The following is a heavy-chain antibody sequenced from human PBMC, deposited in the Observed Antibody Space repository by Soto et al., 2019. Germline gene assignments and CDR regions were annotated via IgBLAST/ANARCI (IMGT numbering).Heavy chain of an antibody. CDR2: ISGGGGNT. J-gene: IGHJ4*02. CDR1: GFTFSHYA. Sequence: GGSLRLSCVVSGFTFSHYAMSWVRQAPGKGPEWVSAISGGGGNTYYADSVKGRFTISRDNSKNTLYLGMNSLRGEDTAVYYCAKDPGSHDSPYFFDYWGQGALVTVS. V-gene: IGHV3-23*01. D-gene: IGHD3-16*01. CDR3: AKDPGSHDSPYFFDY.